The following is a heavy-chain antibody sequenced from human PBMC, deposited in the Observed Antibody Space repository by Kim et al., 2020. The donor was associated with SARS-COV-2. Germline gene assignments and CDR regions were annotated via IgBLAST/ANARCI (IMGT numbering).Heavy chain of an antibody. D-gene: IGHD7-27*01. Sequence: GGSLRLSCAASGFTFNTYDMHWVRQSTGKGLELVSTILNNGATFYPDSVRSRFTVSRENAKNSLYLQMNRLTAGDTAVYYCARGRTGDSADYWGQGTLVTVSS. V-gene: IGHV3-13*04. CDR1: GFTFNTYD. J-gene: IGHJ4*02. CDR3: ARGRTGDSADY. CDR2: ILNNGAT.